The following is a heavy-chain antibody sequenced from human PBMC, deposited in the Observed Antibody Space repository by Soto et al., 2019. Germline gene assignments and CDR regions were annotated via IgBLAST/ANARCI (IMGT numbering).Heavy chain of an antibody. CDR2: IWYDGSKK. J-gene: IGHJ1*01. CDR1: GFTFSSYG. CDR3: ARGEYSSSSNQYFQH. V-gene: IGHV3-33*01. Sequence: QVQLVESGGGVVQPGRSLRLSCAASGFTFSSYGMHWVRQAPGKGPEWVAVIWYDGSKKYYADAVKGRFTISRDNSKNTLYLQMNSLRAEDTAVYYCARGEYSSSSNQYFQHWGQGTLVTVSS. D-gene: IGHD6-6*01.